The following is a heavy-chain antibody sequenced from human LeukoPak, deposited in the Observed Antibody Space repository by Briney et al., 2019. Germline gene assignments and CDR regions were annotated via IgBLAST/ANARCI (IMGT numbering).Heavy chain of an antibody. Sequence: GGSLRLSCAASGFTFSDYYMNWIRQAPGKGLEWVSYISNSGTIISYADSVKGRFTISRDNTKNSLYLQMNSLRADDTAVYYCAKRRHDYGDYYYMDVWGKGTTVTVSS. V-gene: IGHV3-11*01. D-gene: IGHD4-17*01. J-gene: IGHJ6*03. CDR1: GFTFSDYY. CDR3: AKRRHDYGDYYYMDV. CDR2: ISNSGTII.